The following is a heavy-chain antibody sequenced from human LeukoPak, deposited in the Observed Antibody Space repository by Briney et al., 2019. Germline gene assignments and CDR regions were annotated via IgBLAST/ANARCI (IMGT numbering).Heavy chain of an antibody. V-gene: IGHV3-7*04. D-gene: IGHD6-13*01. CDR3: ARIQEQQLVLYAFDI. Sequence: GGSLRLSCAASGFSFGSYWMSWVRQAPGKELEWVANIKRDGSEKTYVDSVKGRFTVSRDNTKNSLYLQMNSLRAEDTAVYYCARIQEQQLVLYAFDIWGQGTMVTVSS. CDR2: IKRDGSEK. J-gene: IGHJ3*02. CDR1: GFSFGSYW.